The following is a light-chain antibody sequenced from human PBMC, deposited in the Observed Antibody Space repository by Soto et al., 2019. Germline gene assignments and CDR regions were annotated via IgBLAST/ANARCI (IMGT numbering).Light chain of an antibody. CDR1: SSDVGGYNY. J-gene: IGLJ1*01. V-gene: IGLV2-14*01. Sequence: QSALTQPAAVSGSPGQSITISCTGTSSDVGGYNYVSWYQQHPGKAPKLIIYEVSNRPSGVSNRFSGSKSGNTASRTISGLQAEDEADYYCSSYTSSSTYVFGTGTKLTVL. CDR2: EVS. CDR3: SSYTSSSTYV.